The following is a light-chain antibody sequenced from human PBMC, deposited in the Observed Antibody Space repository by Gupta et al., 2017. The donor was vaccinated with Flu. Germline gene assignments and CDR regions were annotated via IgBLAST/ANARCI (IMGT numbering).Light chain of an antibody. Sequence: QSVLTQPPSVSVAPGQRVTISCTGSSSNIGAGYDVHWYQQLPGTAPKLLIYGNSNRPSGVPDRFSGPKSGTSASLAITGLQAEDEADYYCQSYDSSLSGWVFGGGTKLTVL. CDR3: QSYDSSLSGWV. CDR1: SSNIGAGYD. V-gene: IGLV1-40*01. J-gene: IGLJ3*02. CDR2: GNS.